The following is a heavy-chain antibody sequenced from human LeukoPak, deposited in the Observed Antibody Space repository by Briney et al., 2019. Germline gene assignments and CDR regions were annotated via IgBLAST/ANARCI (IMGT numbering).Heavy chain of an antibody. CDR1: GGTFSSYA. J-gene: IGHJ4*02. D-gene: IGHD3-10*01. CDR3: AWDYYGSGSRSY. CDR2: IIPIFGTA. Sequence: ASVKVSCKASGGTFSSYAISWVRQAPGQGLEWMGGIIPIFGTANYAQKFQGRVTITADESTSTAYMELSSLRSEDTAVYYCAWDYYGSGSRSYWGQGILVTVSS. V-gene: IGHV1-69*13.